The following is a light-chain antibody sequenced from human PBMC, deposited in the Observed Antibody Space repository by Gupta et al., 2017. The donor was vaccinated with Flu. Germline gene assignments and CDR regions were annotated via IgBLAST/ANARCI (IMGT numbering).Light chain of an antibody. V-gene: IGLV2-14*01. CDR3: NSFTSSTTPGV. CDR1: SSDIGGFDY. CDR2: AVS. Sequence: QSALTQPASVSGSPGQSITISCTGTSSDIGGFDYVSWYQQHPGKAPKLMIYAVSRRPSGVSNRFSGSKSGNTASLTISGLQAEDEAHYFCNSFTSSTTPGVFGGGTKLTV. J-gene: IGLJ3*02.